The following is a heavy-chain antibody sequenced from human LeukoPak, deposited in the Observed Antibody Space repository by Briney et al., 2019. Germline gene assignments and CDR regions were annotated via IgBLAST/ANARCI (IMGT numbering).Heavy chain of an antibody. D-gene: IGHD6-13*01. CDR2: ISAYNGNT. V-gene: IGHV1-18*01. CDR1: GYTFTSYG. Sequence: ASVKVSCKASGYTFTSYGISWVRQAPGQGLEWMRWISAYNGNTNYAQKLQGRVTMTTDTSTSTAYMELRSLRSDDTAVYYCARGPYPGSSWYRDERAEYFQHWGQGTLVTVSS. CDR3: ARGPYPGSSWYRDERAEYFQH. J-gene: IGHJ1*01.